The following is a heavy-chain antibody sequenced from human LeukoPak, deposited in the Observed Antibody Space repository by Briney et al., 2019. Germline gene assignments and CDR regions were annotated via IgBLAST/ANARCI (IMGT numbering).Heavy chain of an antibody. CDR3: TTALYVFDAFDI. CDR2: IKSKTDGGTT. J-gene: IGHJ3*02. V-gene: IGHV3-15*01. Sequence: GGSLRLSCAASGFTFSNAWMSWVRQAPGKGLEWVGRIKSKTDGGTTDYAAPVKGRFTISRDDSKNTLYLQMNSLKTEDTAVYYCTTALYVFDAFDIWGQGTMVTVSS. CDR1: GFTFSNAW. D-gene: IGHD2/OR15-2a*01.